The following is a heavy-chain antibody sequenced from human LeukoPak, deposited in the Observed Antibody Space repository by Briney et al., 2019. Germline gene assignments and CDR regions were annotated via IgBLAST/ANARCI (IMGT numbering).Heavy chain of an antibody. D-gene: IGHD4-11*01. Sequence: GGSLRLSCTGSGFTFGDFSITWLRQAPGKGLEWVGFISSKPYGATPEYAASVRGRFIISRDDSKSIAHLQMNSLKVEDSAVYFCTRANTVFTDYWGQGTLVTVSS. CDR3: TRANTVFTDY. CDR2: ISSKPYGATP. CDR1: GFTFGDFS. J-gene: IGHJ4*02. V-gene: IGHV3-49*03.